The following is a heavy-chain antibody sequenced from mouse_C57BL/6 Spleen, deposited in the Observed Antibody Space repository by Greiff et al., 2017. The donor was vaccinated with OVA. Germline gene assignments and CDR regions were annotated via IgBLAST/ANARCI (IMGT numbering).Heavy chain of an antibody. CDR3: ARDSCYDGSSYDAMDY. CDR1: GYTFTSYC. CDR2: IIPSNGGT. Sequence: QVQLQQPGTELVKPGASVKLSCTASGYTFTSYCMYWVKRRPGQGLEWFGNIIPSNGGTNYNETFKNKTTLTVDKSSSTAYMQLSSLTSEDSAVYYCARDSCYDGSSYDAMDYWGQGTSVTVSS. V-gene: IGHV1-53*01. J-gene: IGHJ4*01. D-gene: IGHD1-1*01.